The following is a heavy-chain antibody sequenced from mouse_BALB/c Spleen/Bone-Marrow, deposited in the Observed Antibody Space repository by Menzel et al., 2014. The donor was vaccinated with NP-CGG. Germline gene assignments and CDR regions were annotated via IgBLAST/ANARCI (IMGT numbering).Heavy chain of an antibody. V-gene: IGHV1-9*01. CDR1: GYTFSSYW. CDR2: ILPGSGNT. D-gene: IGHD2-3*01. CDR3: ARENDYWYFDV. Sequence: QVQLQQSGAELMKPGASVKISCKATGYTFSSYWIEWVKQRPGHGLEWIGEILPGSGNTNYNEKFKGKAAFTADTSSNTAYMQLSSLTSEDSAVYYCARENDYWYFDVWGARATVTVSS. J-gene: IGHJ1*01.